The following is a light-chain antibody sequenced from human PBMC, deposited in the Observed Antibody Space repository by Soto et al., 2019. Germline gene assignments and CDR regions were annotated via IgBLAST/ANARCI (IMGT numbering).Light chain of an antibody. CDR2: AAS. J-gene: IGKJ4*01. CDR1: QGITW. CDR3: QQADSLPLT. Sequence: IQMTQSPSSVSASVGDRVTITCRASQGITWLVWHQQKPGKAPKFLISAASSFQSGVPSRFSGSGSGTDFSLTISSLQPEDFATYICQQADSLPLTFGGGTRVEIK. V-gene: IGKV1-12*01.